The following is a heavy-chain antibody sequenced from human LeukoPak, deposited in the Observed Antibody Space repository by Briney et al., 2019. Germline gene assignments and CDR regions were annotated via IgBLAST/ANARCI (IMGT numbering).Heavy chain of an antibody. CDR1: GGTFSSYA. V-gene: IGHV1-69*01. Sequence: SVKVSRKASGGTFSSYAISWVRQAPGQGLEWMGGIIPIFGTANYAQKFQGRVTITADESTSTAYMELSSLRSEDTAVYYCARDDYYGSGSYRFDPWGQGTLVTVSS. J-gene: IGHJ5*02. CDR2: IIPIFGTA. CDR3: ARDDYYGSGSYRFDP. D-gene: IGHD3-10*01.